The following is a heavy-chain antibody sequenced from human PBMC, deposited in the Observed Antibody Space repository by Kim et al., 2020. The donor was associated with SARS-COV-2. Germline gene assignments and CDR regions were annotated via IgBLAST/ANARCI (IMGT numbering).Heavy chain of an antibody. Sequence: SETLSLTCAVYGGSFSGYYWSWIRQPPGKGLEWIGEINHSGSTNYNPSLKSRVTISVDTSKNQFSLKLSSVTAADTAVYYCARRANARKVRGWFDPWGQGTLVTVSS. CDR2: INHSGST. V-gene: IGHV4-34*01. J-gene: IGHJ5*02. CDR1: GGSFSGYY. D-gene: IGHD2-8*01. CDR3: ARRANARKVRGWFDP.